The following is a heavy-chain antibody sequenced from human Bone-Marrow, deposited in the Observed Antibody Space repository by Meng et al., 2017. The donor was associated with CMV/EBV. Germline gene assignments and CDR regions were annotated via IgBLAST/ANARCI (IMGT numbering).Heavy chain of an antibody. J-gene: IGHJ4*02. D-gene: IGHD6-6*01. V-gene: IGHV1-2*02. CDR2: INPSSGGI. CDR3: ARVHISSSYKGDY. Sequence: ASVKVSCKASGYTFTDYYIHWVRQAPGRGPEWMGWINPSSGGIKYAQKFQGRVTLTRDTSISAAYMELSRLRSDDTAVYYCARVHISSSYKGDYWGQGTLVTVSS. CDR1: GYTFTDYY.